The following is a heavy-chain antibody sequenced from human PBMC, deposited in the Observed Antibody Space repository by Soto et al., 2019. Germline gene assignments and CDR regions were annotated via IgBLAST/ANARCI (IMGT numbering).Heavy chain of an antibody. D-gene: IGHD6-19*01. J-gene: IGHJ4*02. CDR2: IYYSGST. CDR3: ARGAWGSSGCRQGLAY. V-gene: IGHV4-39*01. Sequence: PSETLSLTCTVSGGSISSSSYYWGWIRQPPGKGLEWIGSIYYSGSTYYNPSLKSRVTISVDTSKNQFSLKLSSVTAADTAVYYCARGAWGSSGCRQGLAYWGQGTLVTVSS. CDR1: GGSISSSSYY.